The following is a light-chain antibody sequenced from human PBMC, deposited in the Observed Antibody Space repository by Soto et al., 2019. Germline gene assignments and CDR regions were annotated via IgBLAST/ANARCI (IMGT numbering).Light chain of an antibody. Sequence: DIQMTQSPSSLSASVGDRVTITCRASQGISNYLAWYQQKPGKVPKVLIYAASTLQSGVPSRFSGSGSETDFTLNISSLQPEDVETYYCQKYNSAPQTFGQGTKVDIK. J-gene: IGKJ1*01. CDR2: AAS. CDR3: QKYNSAPQT. V-gene: IGKV1-27*01. CDR1: QGISNY.